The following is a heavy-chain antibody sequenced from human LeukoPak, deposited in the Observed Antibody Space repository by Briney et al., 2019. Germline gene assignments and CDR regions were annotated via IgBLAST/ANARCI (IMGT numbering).Heavy chain of an antibody. CDR1: GFTFDDYG. CDR2: INWNGGST. CDR3: ARGLVVPAAIGNYFDY. D-gene: IGHD2-2*02. Sequence: GESLKISCAASGFTFDDYGMSWVRQAPGKGLEWVSGINWNGGSTGYADSVKGRFTISRDNAKNSLYLQMNSLRAEDTALYYCARGLVVPAAIGNYFDYWGQGTLVTVSS. J-gene: IGHJ4*02. V-gene: IGHV3-20*04.